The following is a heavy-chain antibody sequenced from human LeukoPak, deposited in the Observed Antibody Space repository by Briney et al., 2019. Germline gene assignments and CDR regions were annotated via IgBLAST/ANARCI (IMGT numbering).Heavy chain of an antibody. CDR1: GGSISSYY. V-gene: IGHV4-4*07. CDR2: IYTSGST. D-gene: IGHD3-3*01. J-gene: IGHJ3*02. CDR3: ARDLMDDFWSGYPENNAFDI. Sequence: ASETLSLTCTVSGGSISSYYWSWIRQPAGKGLEWIGRIYTSGSTNYNPSLKSRVTMSVDTSKNQFSLKLSSVTAADTAVYYCARDLMDDFWSGYPENNAFDIWGQGTMVTVSS.